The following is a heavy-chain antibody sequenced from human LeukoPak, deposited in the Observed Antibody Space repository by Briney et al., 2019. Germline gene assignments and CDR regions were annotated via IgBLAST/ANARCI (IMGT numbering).Heavy chain of an antibody. CDR2: IYYSGST. J-gene: IGHJ6*02. V-gene: IGHV4-59*01. CDR3: ARDPFGSGPNMDV. Sequence: KPSETLSLTCTVSGDSISSDYWSWIRQPPGKGLERIGYIYYSGSTNYNPSLKSRVAISVDTSKNQFSLKVRSVTAADTAVYYCARDPFGSGPNMDVWGQGTTVTVSS. CDR1: GDSISSDY. D-gene: IGHD3-10*01.